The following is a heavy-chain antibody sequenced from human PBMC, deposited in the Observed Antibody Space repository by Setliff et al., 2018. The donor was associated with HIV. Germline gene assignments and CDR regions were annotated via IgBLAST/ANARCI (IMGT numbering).Heavy chain of an antibody. CDR3: TRDRPAYDFWSGYTFDY. CDR2: IRSKAYSWTT. Sequence: LSCTASGFTFGDYAVSWVRQAQGKGLEWVGFIRSKAYSWTTEYAASVKGRLTISREDSKSIAYLQMNSLKTEDTALYYCTRDRPAYDFWSGYTFDYWGQGTLVTVSS. CDR1: GFTFGDYA. J-gene: IGHJ4*02. D-gene: IGHD3-3*01. V-gene: IGHV3-49*04.